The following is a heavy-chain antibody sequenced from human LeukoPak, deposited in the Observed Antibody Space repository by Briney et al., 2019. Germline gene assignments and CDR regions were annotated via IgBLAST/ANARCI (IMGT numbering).Heavy chain of an antibody. CDR2: IYSGGST. CDR3: ARDRGYYDYVWGSYRSPYYYYGMDV. V-gene: IGHV3-53*01. D-gene: IGHD3-16*02. Sequence: GGSLRLSCAAYGFTFSSYAMSWVRQAPGKGLEWVSVIYSGGSTYYADSVKGRFTISRDNSKNTLYLQMNSLRAEDTAVYYCARDRGYYDYVWGSYRSPYYYYGMDVWGQGTTVTVSS. J-gene: IGHJ6*02. CDR1: GFTFSSYA.